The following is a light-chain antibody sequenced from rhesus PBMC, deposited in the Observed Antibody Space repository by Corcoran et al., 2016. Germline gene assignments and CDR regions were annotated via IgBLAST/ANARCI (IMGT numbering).Light chain of an antibody. J-gene: IGKJ4*01. CDR2: YAS. Sequence: DIQMTQSPSSLSASVGDTVTITCRASQCIRNYLAWYQQKPGKAPKPLIYYASNLESGVPSRFSGSGSGTYFTLTISSLQPEDFAIYYCQQHKSYPPTFGGGTKVELK. CDR3: QQHKSYPPT. CDR1: QCIRNY. V-gene: IGKV1S14*01.